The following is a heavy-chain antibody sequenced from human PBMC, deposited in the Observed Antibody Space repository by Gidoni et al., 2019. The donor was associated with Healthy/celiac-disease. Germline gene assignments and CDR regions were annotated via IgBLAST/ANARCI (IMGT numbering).Heavy chain of an antibody. CDR2: IYYSGST. Sequence: QLPLQESGPGLVKPSETLSLTCTVSGGSISSRSYYWGWIRQPPGKGLEWIGSIYYSGSTYYNPSLKSRVTISVDTSKNQFSLKLSSVTAADTAVYYCAYYGYSSSWFDDYWGQGTLVTVSS. CDR3: AYYGYSSSWFDDY. D-gene: IGHD6-13*01. CDR1: GGSISSRSYY. V-gene: IGHV4-39*01. J-gene: IGHJ4*02.